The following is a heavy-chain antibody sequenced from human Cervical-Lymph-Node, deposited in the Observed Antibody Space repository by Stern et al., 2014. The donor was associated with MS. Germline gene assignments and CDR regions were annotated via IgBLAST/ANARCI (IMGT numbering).Heavy chain of an antibody. J-gene: IGHJ4*02. V-gene: IGHV4-59*01. CDR2: NYYSGST. D-gene: IGHD5-24*01. CDR1: GGSISGYD. Sequence: VQLVESGPGLVKPSETLSLTCTVSGGSISGYDCSWIRQPPGKGLEWIGHNYYSGSTNYIPSLKSRVSISIDTPKNQFSLKLSSVTAADTAVYYCARSRDAYSPLAYWGQGALVTVSS. CDR3: ARSRDAYSPLAY.